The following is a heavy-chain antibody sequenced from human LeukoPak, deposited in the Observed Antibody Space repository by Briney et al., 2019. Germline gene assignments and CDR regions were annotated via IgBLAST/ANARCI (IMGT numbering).Heavy chain of an antibody. V-gene: IGHV3-7*01. J-gene: IGHJ3*02. CDR3: ARDPGFSAFDI. CDR1: GFTFSRSW. CDR2: INQDGSVK. Sequence: GESLKISCAASGFTFSRSWMTWVRQAPGKGLEFVANINQDGSVKNYVDFVRGRFTISRDNAKNSLYLQMNSLRAEDTAVYYCARDPGFSAFDIWGQGTMVTVSS. D-gene: IGHD6-25*01.